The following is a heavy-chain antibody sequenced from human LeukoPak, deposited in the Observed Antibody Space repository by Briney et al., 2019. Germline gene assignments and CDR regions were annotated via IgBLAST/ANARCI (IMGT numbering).Heavy chain of an antibody. CDR2: ISYDGSNR. D-gene: IGHD2-2*01. V-gene: IGHV3-30*18. Sequence: GGSLRLSCAASGFTFSSYGMHWVRQAPGKGLEWVAVISYDGSNRYYADSVKGRFTISRDNSKNTLYLQMNSLRAEDTAVYYCAKDRGVYQLPAIGWFDPWGQGTLVTVSS. CDR3: AKDRGVYQLPAIGWFDP. J-gene: IGHJ5*02. CDR1: GFTFSSYG.